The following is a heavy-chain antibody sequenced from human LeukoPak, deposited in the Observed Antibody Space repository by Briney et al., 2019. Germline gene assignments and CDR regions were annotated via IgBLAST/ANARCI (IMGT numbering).Heavy chain of an antibody. Sequence: SVTVSCKASGYTFTGYFMHGVRPAPGQGREWMGRVNPNSGGTNYEQKFQGRVTMIRDTSISTAYMELSRLRSDDRAVYYCASYDSSGTWGQGTLVTVSS. CDR1: GYTFTGYF. CDR3: ASYDSSGT. CDR2: VNPNSGGT. J-gene: IGHJ5*02. D-gene: IGHD3-22*01. V-gene: IGHV1-2*06.